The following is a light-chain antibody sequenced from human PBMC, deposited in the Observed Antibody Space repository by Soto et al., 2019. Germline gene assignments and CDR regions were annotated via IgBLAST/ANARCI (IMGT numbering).Light chain of an antibody. CDR3: QQSHSNIGMYT. CDR2: AAS. Sequence: DIQMTQSPSSLSASVGDRVTITCRASQSISRYLNWYQQKPGQAPKLLIYAASSLESGVPSRFSGSGSGTDFTLTNSSLQTEDFATYYCQQSHSNIGMYTFGQGTKLEIK. J-gene: IGKJ2*01. V-gene: IGKV1-39*01. CDR1: QSISRY.